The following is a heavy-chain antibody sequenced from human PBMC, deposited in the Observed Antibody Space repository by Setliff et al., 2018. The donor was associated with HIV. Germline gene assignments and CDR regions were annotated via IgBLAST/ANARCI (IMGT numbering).Heavy chain of an antibody. CDR2: IHYSRST. CDR3: ARSLVPSGYYYGRHAFDI. J-gene: IGHJ3*02. CDR1: GDSIRSNNYY. V-gene: IGHV4-39*01. D-gene: IGHD3-22*01. Sequence: SETLSLTCNVSGDSIRSNNYYWGWIRQPPGKGLEWIGNIHYSRSTSYNPSFKNRVTFSVDTSKNQLSLKLTSVTAADTAVYYCARSLVPSGYYYGRHAFDIWGQGTKVTVS.